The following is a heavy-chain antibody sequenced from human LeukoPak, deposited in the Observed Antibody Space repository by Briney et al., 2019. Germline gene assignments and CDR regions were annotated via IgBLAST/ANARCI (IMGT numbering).Heavy chain of an antibody. CDR3: ARARGKMIVVVTGWFDP. Sequence: ASVKVSCKASGYTFTSYGISWVRQAPGQGLEWMGWISAYNGNTNYAQKLQGRVTMTTDTSTSTAYMELRSLRSDDTAVYYCARARGKMIVVVTGWFDPWGQGTLVTVSS. CDR1: GYTFTSYG. J-gene: IGHJ5*02. CDR2: ISAYNGNT. V-gene: IGHV1-18*01. D-gene: IGHD3-22*01.